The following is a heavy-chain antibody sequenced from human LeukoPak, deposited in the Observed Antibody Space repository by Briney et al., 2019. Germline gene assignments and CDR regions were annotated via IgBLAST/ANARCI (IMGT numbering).Heavy chain of an antibody. Sequence: GGSLRLSCAASGFTFDDYGVSWVRQAPGKGLEWVSGINWNGGSTGYADSVKGRFTISRDNAKNSLYLQMNSLRAEDTALYYCARVGIASFDYYYYMDVWGKGTTVTVSS. V-gene: IGHV3-20*04. CDR2: INWNGGST. D-gene: IGHD2-2*01. CDR3: ARVGIASFDYYYYMDV. J-gene: IGHJ6*03. CDR1: GFTFDDYG.